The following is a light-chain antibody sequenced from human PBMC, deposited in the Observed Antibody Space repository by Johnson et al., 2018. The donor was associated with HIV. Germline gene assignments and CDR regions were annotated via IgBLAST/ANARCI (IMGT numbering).Light chain of an antibody. J-gene: IGLJ1*01. CDR3: GTWDSSLSAPV. V-gene: IGLV1-51*02. CDR2: ENN. Sequence: QSVLTQPPSVSAAPGQKVTISCSGSSSNIGNNFVSWYQQLPGAAPKLLIYENNKRPSGIPDRFSGSKSGTSATLGITRLQTGDEADYYCGTWDSSLSAPVFGTGTKVTVL. CDR1: SSNIGNNF.